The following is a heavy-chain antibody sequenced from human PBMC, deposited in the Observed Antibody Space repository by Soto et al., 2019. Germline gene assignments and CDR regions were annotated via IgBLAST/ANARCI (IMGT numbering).Heavy chain of an antibody. V-gene: IGHV4-34*01. CDR3: ARAPRDPTGYSSSWAGRGWFDP. CDR1: GGSFSGYY. D-gene: IGHD6-13*01. CDR2: INHSGST. Sequence: QVQLQQWGAGLLKPSETLSLTCAVYGGSFSGYYWSWIRQPPGKGLEWIGEINHSGSTNSNPSLKWRVTIAVDTSKKQISLKLSCVTAADTAVYYCARAPRDPTGYSSSWAGRGWFDPWGQGTLVTVSS. J-gene: IGHJ5*02.